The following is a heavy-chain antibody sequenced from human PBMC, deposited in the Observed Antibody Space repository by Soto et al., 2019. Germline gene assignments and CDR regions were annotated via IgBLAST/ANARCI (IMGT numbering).Heavy chain of an antibody. D-gene: IGHD3-3*01. CDR1: GWSCNVHY. V-gene: IGHV4-34*01. CDR3: ATRITVFGLLIPPFDP. CDR2: INHTGGT. Sequence: PSETLSLTSTFYGWSCNVHYGNWLRQPPGKGLEWIGEINHTGGTHYNPSLKSRVTMSVDTSKNQFSLRLSSVTAADTAIYYCATRITVFGLLIPPFDPWGQGTQVTVSS. J-gene: IGHJ5*02.